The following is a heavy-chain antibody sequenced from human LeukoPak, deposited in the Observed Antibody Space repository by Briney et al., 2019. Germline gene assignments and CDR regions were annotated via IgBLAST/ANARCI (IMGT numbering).Heavy chain of an antibody. CDR1: GFTFSSYW. D-gene: IGHD6-13*01. J-gene: IGHJ6*03. Sequence: GGSLRLSCAASGFTFSSYWMSWVRQAPGKGLEWVANIKQDGSEKYYVDSVKGRFTISRDNAKNSLYLQMNSLRAEDTAVYYCAREPGGIAAAGTPNYCGYMDVWGKGTTVTVSS. V-gene: IGHV3-7*01. CDR2: IKQDGSEK. CDR3: AREPGGIAAAGTPNYCGYMDV.